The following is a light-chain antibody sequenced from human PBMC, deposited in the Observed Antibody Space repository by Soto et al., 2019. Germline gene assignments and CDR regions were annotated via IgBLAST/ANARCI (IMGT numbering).Light chain of an antibody. CDR2: GAS. V-gene: IGKV3-15*01. CDR1: QSISSN. CDR3: QQYKDWPPYT. Sequence: EIVLTQSQATLSFSPGERATLSCRASQSISSNVAWYQQKPGQAPRLLIYGASTRATGVPARFSGGGSGTEFTLTISSLQSEDFAVYFCQQYKDWPPYTFGQGTKLEIK. J-gene: IGKJ2*01.